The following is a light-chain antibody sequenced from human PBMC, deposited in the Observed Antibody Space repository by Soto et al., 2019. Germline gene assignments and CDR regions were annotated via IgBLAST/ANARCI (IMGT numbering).Light chain of an antibody. J-gene: IGKJ1*01. V-gene: IGKV3-20*01. CDR3: QQYGSSPRT. CDR1: QSVSNNY. Sequence: EIVLTQSPGTLSLSPGERATLSCRASQSVSNNYLAWYQQKPGQAPRLLIYGASSRATGIPDRFSGSGSGTDFTLTISSLQSEDFAVYYCQQYGSSPRTFGQGTKVDIK. CDR2: GAS.